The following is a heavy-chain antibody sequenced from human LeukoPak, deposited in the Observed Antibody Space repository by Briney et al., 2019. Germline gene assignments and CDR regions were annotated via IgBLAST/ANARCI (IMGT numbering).Heavy chain of an antibody. CDR2: IIPILGIA. CDR3: VGHGDIVVKDWFDP. Sequence: ASVKVSCKASGGTFSSYAISWVRQAPGQGLEWMGRIIPILGIANYAQKFQGRVTITADKSTSTAYMELSSLRPEDTAVYYCVGHGDIVVKDWFDPWGQGTLVTVSS. CDR1: GGTFSSYA. D-gene: IGHD2-15*01. V-gene: IGHV1-69*04. J-gene: IGHJ5*02.